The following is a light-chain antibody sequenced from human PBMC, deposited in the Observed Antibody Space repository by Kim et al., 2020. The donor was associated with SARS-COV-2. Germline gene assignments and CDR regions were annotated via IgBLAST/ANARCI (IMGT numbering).Light chain of an antibody. J-gene: IGKJ5*01. V-gene: IGKV3-20*01. Sequence: EIVLTQSPATLSLSPGERATLSCRASQSVSGSYFAWYHQKPGQAPRLLIYGASSRATGTPDRFTGSGSGTDFALTISRLEPEDFAVYYCQQYSRAPDTFGQGTRLEIK. CDR2: GAS. CDR3: QQYSRAPDT. CDR1: QSVSGSY.